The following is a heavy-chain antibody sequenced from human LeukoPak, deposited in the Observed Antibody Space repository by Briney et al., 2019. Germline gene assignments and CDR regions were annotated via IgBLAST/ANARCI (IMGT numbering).Heavy chain of an antibody. CDR1: GFTFSSYA. CDR2: ISWNSGTI. D-gene: IGHD3-22*01. Sequence: GGSLRLSCAASGFTFSSYAMSWVRQAPGKGLEWVSGISWNSGTIDYADSVKGRFTISRDNAKRSVYLQMNFLRDEDTALYYCAKSARLVITVRSPMYVWGQGTTVIVSS. CDR3: AKSARLVITVRSPMYV. J-gene: IGHJ6*02. V-gene: IGHV3-9*01.